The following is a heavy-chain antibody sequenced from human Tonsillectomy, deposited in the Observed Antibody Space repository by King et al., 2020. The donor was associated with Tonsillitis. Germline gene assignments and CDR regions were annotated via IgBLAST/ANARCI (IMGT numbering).Heavy chain of an antibody. CDR1: GGTFSNFA. CDR3: ARRIATVVVDFGDYNNVDV. J-gene: IGHJ6*02. D-gene: IGHD3-22*01. Sequence: QLVQSGAEVKKPGSSVKVSCKTSGGTFSNFAINWVRQAPGQGLEWMGGVIPIFGTTTYAQKFQGRVTIIADESTSTTYMELSSLTFEDTAIYYCARRIATVVVDFGDYNNVDVWGQGTTVIVSS. CDR2: VIPIFGTT. V-gene: IGHV1-69*12.